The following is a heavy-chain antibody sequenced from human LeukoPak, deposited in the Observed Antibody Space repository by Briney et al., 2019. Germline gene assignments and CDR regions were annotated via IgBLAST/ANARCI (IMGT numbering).Heavy chain of an antibody. Sequence: SETLSLTCTVSDVSINGNYWTWIRQLPGKGLEWIGFVSDTGDTDYNPSLKSRLTLSVDTSKSQLSLSLSSVSAADTALYYCARVFRGVVTSNWFDPWGQGTLVTVSS. D-gene: IGHD3-3*01. J-gene: IGHJ5*02. CDR2: VSDTGDT. CDR1: DVSINGNY. CDR3: ARVFRGVVTSNWFDP. V-gene: IGHV4-59*01.